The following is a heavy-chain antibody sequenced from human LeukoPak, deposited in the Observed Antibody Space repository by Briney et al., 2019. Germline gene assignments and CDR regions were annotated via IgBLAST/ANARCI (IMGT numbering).Heavy chain of an antibody. CDR3: ARRRVAAAGGFDY. V-gene: IGHV4-30-2*01. CDR2: IYHSGST. CDR1: GGSISSGGYS. J-gene: IGHJ4*02. Sequence: PSQTLSLTCAVSGGSISSGGYSWSWIRQPPGKGLEWIGYIYHSGSTYYNPSLKSRVTISVDRSKNQFSLKLSSVTAADTAVYYCARRRVAAAGGFDYWGQGTLVTVSS. D-gene: IGHD6-13*01.